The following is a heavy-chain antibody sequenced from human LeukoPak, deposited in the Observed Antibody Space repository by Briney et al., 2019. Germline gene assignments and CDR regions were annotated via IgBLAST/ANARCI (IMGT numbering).Heavy chain of an antibody. CDR2: INPSSGGT. CDR1: GYTFTDYY. D-gene: IGHD3-22*01. Sequence: ASVKVSCKASGYTFTDYYMHWVRQAPGQGLEWMGWINPSSGGTNYAQKFQGRVTVTRDTSISTAYMDLSRLRSDDTAVYYCARDLGSNFYYALDYWGQGTLVTVSS. V-gene: IGHV1-2*02. J-gene: IGHJ4*02. CDR3: ARDLGSNFYYALDY.